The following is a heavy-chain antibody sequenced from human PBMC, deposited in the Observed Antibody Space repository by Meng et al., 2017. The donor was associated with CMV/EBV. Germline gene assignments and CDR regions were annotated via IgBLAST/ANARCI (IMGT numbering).Heavy chain of an antibody. CDR2: ISCSGDRT. J-gene: IGHJ4*02. CDR1: GFTFSSYS. Sequence: SLLLSCAASGFTFSSYSMSCVRRAPGKGLEWVSAISCSGDRTYYAASVKGRFTISRDNYKNTLYLQMNSLRAEDTAVYYCAKDGVGGWHENRAGYWGQGTLVTVSS. CDR3: AKDGVGGWHENRAGY. V-gene: IGHV3-23*01. D-gene: IGHD6-19*01.